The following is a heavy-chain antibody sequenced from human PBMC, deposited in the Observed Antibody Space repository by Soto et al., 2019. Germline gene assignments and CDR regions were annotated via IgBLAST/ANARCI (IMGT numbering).Heavy chain of an antibody. CDR1: GFTFRNYG. CDR3: AKDHILPGTTAYYFDS. D-gene: IGHD1-1*01. V-gene: IGHV3-30*18. CDR2: VSYDGANK. Sequence: GGSLRLSCAASGFTFRNYGLHWVRQAPGKGLEWVADVSYDGANKYYGDSVRGRFTISRDDSKNTLYLHMDSLRTEDTAVYYCAKDHILPGTTAYYFDSWGQGTLVPVSS. J-gene: IGHJ4*02.